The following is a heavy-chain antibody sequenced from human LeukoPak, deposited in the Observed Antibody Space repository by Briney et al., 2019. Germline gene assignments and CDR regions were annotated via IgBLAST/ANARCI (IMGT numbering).Heavy chain of an antibody. D-gene: IGHD2-2*01. V-gene: IGHV3-23*01. CDR1: GFTFSSYA. Sequence: PGGSLRPSCAASGFTFSSYAMSWVRQAPGKGLEWVSAIRGSGGSTYYADSVKGRFTISRDNSKNTLYLQMNSLRAEDTAVYYGAKDHCSSTSCYDPMYGMDVWGKGTTVTVSS. J-gene: IGHJ6*04. CDR2: IRGSGGST. CDR3: AKDHCSSTSCYDPMYGMDV.